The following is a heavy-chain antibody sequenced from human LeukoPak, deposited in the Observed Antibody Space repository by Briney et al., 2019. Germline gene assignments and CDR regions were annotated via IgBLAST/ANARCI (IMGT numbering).Heavy chain of an antibody. D-gene: IGHD3-10*01. CDR3: ARDSGERGSGSYLIAY. CDR1: GYTLTGYY. Sequence: VASVKVSCKTSGYTLTGYYMHWVRQAPGQGLEGMGWINPNSGGTNYAQKFQGRVNMTRDTSISTAYMELSRLRSDDTAVYYCARDSGERGSGSYLIAYWGQGTLVTVSS. J-gene: IGHJ4*02. V-gene: IGHV1-2*02. CDR2: INPNSGGT.